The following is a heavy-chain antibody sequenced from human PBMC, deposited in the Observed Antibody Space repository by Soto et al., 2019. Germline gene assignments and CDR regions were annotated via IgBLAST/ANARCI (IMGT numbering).Heavy chain of an antibody. CDR3: ARVGESSSWYVPHFDY. Sequence: QVQLVESGGGVVQPGRSLRLSCAASGFTFSTFAMHWVRQAPGKGLEWVAVISNDGTNKDYADSVKGRFTISRDNFKNTLYLQMNSLRAEDTAVYYCARVGESSSWYVPHFDYWGQGTLVTVSS. D-gene: IGHD6-13*01. J-gene: IGHJ4*02. CDR2: ISNDGTNK. V-gene: IGHV3-30-3*01. CDR1: GFTFSTFA.